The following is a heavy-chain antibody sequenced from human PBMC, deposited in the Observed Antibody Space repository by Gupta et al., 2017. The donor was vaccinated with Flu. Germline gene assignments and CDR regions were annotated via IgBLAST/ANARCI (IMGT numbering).Heavy chain of an antibody. Sequence: QVQLVESGGGVVQPGRSLRLSCAASGFTFSSYGMHWVRQAPGKGLEWVAVIWYDGSNKYYADSVKGRFTISRDNSKNTLYLQMNSLRAEDTAVYYCARGSGWGRYYFDYWGQGTLVTVSS. CDR3: ARGSGWGRYYFDY. V-gene: IGHV3-33*01. D-gene: IGHD6-19*01. CDR2: IWYDGSNK. CDR1: GFTFSSYG. J-gene: IGHJ4*02.